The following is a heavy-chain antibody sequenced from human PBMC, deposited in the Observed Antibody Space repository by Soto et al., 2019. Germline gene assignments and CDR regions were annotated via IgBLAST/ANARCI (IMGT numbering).Heavy chain of an antibody. V-gene: IGHV4-4*02. Sequence: SSDTLSLTCAVSGGSISSSNWWSWVRQPPGKGLEWIGEIYHSGSTNYNPSLKSRVTISVDKSKNQFSLKLSSVTAADTAVYYCARGLRDYYGSGRTWFDPWGQGTLVTVSS. CDR1: GGSISSSNW. D-gene: IGHD3-10*01. CDR2: IYHSGST. J-gene: IGHJ5*02. CDR3: ARGLRDYYGSGRTWFDP.